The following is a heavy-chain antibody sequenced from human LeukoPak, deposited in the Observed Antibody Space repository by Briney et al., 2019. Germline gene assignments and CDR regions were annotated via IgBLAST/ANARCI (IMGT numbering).Heavy chain of an antibody. CDR3: ARVQSSGWPARYYFYY. J-gene: IGHJ4*02. CDR1: GFTFSSYW. V-gene: IGHV3-74*01. Sequence: GGSLRLSCAASGFTFSSYWMHWVRQAPGKGLVWVSRINSDGSSTSYADSVKGRFTISRDNAKNTLYLQMNSLRAEDTAVYYCARVQSSGWPARYYFYYWGQGTLVTVSS. CDR2: INSDGSST. D-gene: IGHD6-19*01.